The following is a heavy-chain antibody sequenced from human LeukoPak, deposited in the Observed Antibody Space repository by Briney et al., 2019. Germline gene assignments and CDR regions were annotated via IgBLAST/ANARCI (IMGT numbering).Heavy chain of an antibody. Sequence: SETLSLTCTVSGGPISSGGYYWSWIRQHPGKGLEWIGYIYYSGSTYYNPSLKSRVTISVDTSKNQFSLKLSSVTAADTAVYYCARVATVTPIDPYGMGVWGQGTTVTVSS. D-gene: IGHD4-11*01. CDR2: IYYSGST. CDR1: GGPISSGGYY. V-gene: IGHV4-31*03. CDR3: ARVATVTPIDPYGMGV. J-gene: IGHJ6*02.